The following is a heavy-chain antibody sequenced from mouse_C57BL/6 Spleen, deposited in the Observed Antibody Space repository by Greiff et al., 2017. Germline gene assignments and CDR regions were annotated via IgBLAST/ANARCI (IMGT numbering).Heavy chain of an antibody. D-gene: IGHD2-1*01. CDR3: ARGYYGNYVYFDV. J-gene: IGHJ1*03. CDR1: GYTFTDYY. Sequence: QVQLQQSGPELVKPGASVKISCKASGYTFTDYYINWVKQRPGQGLAWIGWIYPGSGNTKYNEKFKGKATLTVDTSSSTAYMQLSSLTSEDSAVYFCARGYYGNYVYFDVWGTGTTVTVSS. CDR2: IYPGSGNT. V-gene: IGHV1-84*01.